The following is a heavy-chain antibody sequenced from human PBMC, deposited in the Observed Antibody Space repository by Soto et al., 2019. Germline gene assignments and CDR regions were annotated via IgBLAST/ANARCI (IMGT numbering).Heavy chain of an antibody. J-gene: IGHJ6*02. CDR2: IITIFGTA. CDR1: GGTFSSYA. V-gene: IGHV1-69*06. CDR3: AREGCTNGVCSSGMDV. Sequence: TVKVSCKASGGTFSSYAISWVRQAPGQGLEWMGGIITIFGTAKYAQKFQGRVTITADKSTSTAYMELSSLRSEDTAVYYCAREGCTNGVCSSGMDVWGQGTTVSVSS. D-gene: IGHD2-8*01.